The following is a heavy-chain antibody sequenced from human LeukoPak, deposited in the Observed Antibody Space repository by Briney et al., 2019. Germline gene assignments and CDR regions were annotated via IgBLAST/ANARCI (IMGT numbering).Heavy chain of an antibody. CDR3: AKDYGIRGDAFDI. V-gene: IGHV3-43D*03. CDR2: ISWDGGST. Sequence: GGSLRLSCAASGFTFDDYAMHWVRQAPGKGLEWVSLISWDGGSTYYADSVKGRFTISRDNAKNSLYLQMNSLRAEDTALYYCAKDYGIRGDAFDIWGQGTMVTVSS. J-gene: IGHJ3*02. CDR1: GFTFDDYA. D-gene: IGHD3-10*01.